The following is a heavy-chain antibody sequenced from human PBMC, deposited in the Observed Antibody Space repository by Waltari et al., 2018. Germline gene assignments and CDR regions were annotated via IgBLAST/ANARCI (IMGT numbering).Heavy chain of an antibody. CDR3: AKDHPSDGWPAFDS. Sequence: LESGGGLAQPGGSLRLSCAASGFSIGTSAMSWVRQAPGNGLEWVWWITRQATTYYAGSVRGRFVISRDDSDNKEHLQMNGLNADDTATYYCAKDHPSDGWPAFDSWGQGTQVIVSS. CDR1: GFSIGTSA. D-gene: IGHD6-19*01. V-gene: IGHV3-23*01. J-gene: IGHJ4*02. CDR2: ITRQATT.